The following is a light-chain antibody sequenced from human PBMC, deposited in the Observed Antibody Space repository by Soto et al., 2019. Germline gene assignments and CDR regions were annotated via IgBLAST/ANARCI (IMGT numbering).Light chain of an antibody. CDR1: QFVSSN. J-gene: IGKJ5*01. CDR2: GAS. Sequence: EIVMTQSPVTLSVSPGERATLSCRASQFVSSNLAWYQQKPGQAPRLLTYGASTRATGIPARFSGSGSGTEFTLTISNLQSEDFAVYFCQQYHNWPPITFGQGTRLEIK. CDR3: QQYHNWPPIT. V-gene: IGKV3D-15*01.